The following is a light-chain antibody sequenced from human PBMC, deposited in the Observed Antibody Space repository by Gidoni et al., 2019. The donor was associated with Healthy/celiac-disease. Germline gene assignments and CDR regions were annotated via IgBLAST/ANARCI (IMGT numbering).Light chain of an antibody. J-gene: IGKJ5*01. V-gene: IGKV3-20*01. CDR2: CAS. Sequence: EIVLTQSPGTLSLSPGERATLSCRASQSVSSSYLAWYQQKPGQAPRHLIYCASSRATGIPDRFSGSGSGTDFTLTISRLEPEDFAVYYCQQYGSSLRITFGQGTRLEIK. CDR3: QQYGSSLRIT. CDR1: QSVSSSY.